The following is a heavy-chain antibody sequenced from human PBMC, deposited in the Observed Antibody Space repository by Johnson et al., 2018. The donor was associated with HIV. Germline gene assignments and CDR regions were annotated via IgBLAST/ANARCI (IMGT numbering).Heavy chain of an antibody. Sequence: VQLVESGGGLAQPGGSLILSCAASGFTFNNYAMSWVRQAPGKGLEWVSAISGGGFNPYFADSVTGRFTSSRDNSKNTLYLQMNSLRAEDTAVYYCARDDTWGDAFDIWGQGTMVTVSS. CDR1: GFTFNNYA. CDR3: ARDDTWGDAFDI. D-gene: IGHD1-26*01. V-gene: IGHV3-23*04. J-gene: IGHJ3*02. CDR2: ISGGGFNP.